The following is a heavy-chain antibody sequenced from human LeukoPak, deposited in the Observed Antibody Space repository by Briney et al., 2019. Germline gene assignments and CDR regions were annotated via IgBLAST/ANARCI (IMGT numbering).Heavy chain of an antibody. CDR3: ARNTAMVPPYAFDI. V-gene: IGHV4-31*03. CDR2: IYYSGST. D-gene: IGHD5-18*01. Sequence: KPSQTLSLTCTVSGGSISSGGYSWSWIRQHPGKGLEWIGYIYYSGSTYYNPSLKSRVTISVDTSKNQFSLKLSSVTAADTAVYYCARNTAMVPPYAFDIWGQGTMVTVSS. J-gene: IGHJ3*02. CDR1: GGSISSGGYS.